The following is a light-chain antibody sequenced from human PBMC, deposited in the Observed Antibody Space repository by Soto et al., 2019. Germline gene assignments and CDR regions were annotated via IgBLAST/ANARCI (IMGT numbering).Light chain of an antibody. V-gene: IGKV3-20*01. CDR1: QSVSSSY. CDR3: QQYGSSPWT. J-gene: IGKJ1*01. CDR2: VAS. Sequence: EIVLTQSPGTLSLSPGERATLSCRASQSVSSSYLAWYQQKPGQAPRLLIYVASSRATGIPDRFSGSGSGTDVTLTISRLEPEDFAVYYCQQYGSSPWTFGQGTKVEIK.